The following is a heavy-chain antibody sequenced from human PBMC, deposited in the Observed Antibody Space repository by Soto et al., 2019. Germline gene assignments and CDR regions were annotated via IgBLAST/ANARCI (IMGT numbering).Heavy chain of an antibody. V-gene: IGHV4-31*02. J-gene: IGHJ4*02. Sequence: TLSRTCVVSGGCRSSEDYYWSWIRQHPGKGLEWIGYIYYSGSNSYDPSLKSRLTISVDTSKNQFSLKLTSVTAADTAVYYCARARRYSRSWYYFDSWRQGTLVTVSS. CDR2: IYYSGSN. CDR1: GGCRSSEDYY. D-gene: IGHD6-13*01. CDR3: ARARRYSRSWYYFDS.